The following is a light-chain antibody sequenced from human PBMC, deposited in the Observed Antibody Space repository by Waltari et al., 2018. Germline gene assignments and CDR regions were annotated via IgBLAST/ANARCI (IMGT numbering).Light chain of an antibody. J-gene: IGLJ3*02. V-gene: IGLV3-1*01. CDR1: KLGDKY. CDR3: QAWDSTAVV. CDR2: EDT. Sequence: SYELTQAPSVSVSPGQTASLTCSGDKLGDKYVSWYQQKPGQSPVLVIYEDTKRPSGIPGRFSGSNSGDTATRTISGTQAMDEADYYCQAWDSTAVVFGGGTKLTVL.